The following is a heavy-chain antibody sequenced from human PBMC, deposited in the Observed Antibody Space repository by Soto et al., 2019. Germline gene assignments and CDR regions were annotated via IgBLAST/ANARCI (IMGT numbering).Heavy chain of an antibody. V-gene: IGHV3-21*01. Sequence: EVQLVESGGGLVKPGGSLRLSCAASGFTFSSYSMNWVRQAPGKGLEWVSSISSSSSYIYYADSVKGRCTISRDNAKNSLYLQMNSLRAEDTAVYYCAREPATVVTADWYFDLWGRGTLVTVSS. CDR2: ISSSSSYI. CDR3: AREPATVVTADWYFDL. D-gene: IGHD4-17*01. J-gene: IGHJ2*01. CDR1: GFTFSSYS.